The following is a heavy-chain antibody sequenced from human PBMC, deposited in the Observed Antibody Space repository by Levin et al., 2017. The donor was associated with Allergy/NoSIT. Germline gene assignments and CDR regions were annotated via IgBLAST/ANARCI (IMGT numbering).Heavy chain of an antibody. CDR1: GYTFTDYY. D-gene: IGHD3-9*01. Sequence: ASVKVSCKASGYTFTDYYIHWVRQAPGEGLEWMGWMNPNSGDTRYAEKFQGRVTMTRDTSITTGYMELTSLRFDDTAMYYCARGRYFDPTNWFDPWGQGTLVTVSS. CDR2: MNPNSGDT. J-gene: IGHJ5*02. CDR3: ARGRYFDPTNWFDP. V-gene: IGHV1-2*02.